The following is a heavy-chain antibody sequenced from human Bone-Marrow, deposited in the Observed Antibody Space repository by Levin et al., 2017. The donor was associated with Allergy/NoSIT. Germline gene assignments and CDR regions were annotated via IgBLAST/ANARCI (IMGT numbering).Heavy chain of an antibody. CDR2: FDTEDDDT. V-gene: IGHV1-24*01. J-gene: IGHJ4*02. CDR3: ATVSGFGELFFDY. Sequence: ASVKVSCKVSGYTLTELSMNWVRQAPGKGLEWMGGFDTEDDDTIYAQRFQGRVTMTEDTSTDTAYMELSNLRSEDTAVYYCATVSGFGELFFDYWGQGTLVTVSS. CDR1: GYTLTELS. D-gene: IGHD3-10*01.